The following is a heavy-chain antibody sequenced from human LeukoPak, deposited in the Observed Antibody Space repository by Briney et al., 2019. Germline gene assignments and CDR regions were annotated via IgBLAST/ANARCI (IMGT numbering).Heavy chain of an antibody. CDR2: ISYDGRGK. Sequence: GGPLSLSCGASGFTFSKQGIRGPREAPDEAVEGVAVISYDGRGKYYADSVKGRFTISRDNSKNTLYLEMNSLRAEDTAMYYCAKEYTNAMDYFDYWGQGALVTVSS. CDR3: AKEYTNAMDYFDY. J-gene: IGHJ4*02. V-gene: IGHV3-30*18. D-gene: IGHD2-8*01. CDR1: GFTFSKQG.